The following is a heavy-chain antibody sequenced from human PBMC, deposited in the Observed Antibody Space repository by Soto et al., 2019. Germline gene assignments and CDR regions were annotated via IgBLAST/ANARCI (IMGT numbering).Heavy chain of an antibody. CDR1: GGSISSGGYY. J-gene: IGHJ4*02. CDR2: IYYGGST. D-gene: IGHD2-2*01. Sequence: QVQLQESGPGLVKPSQTLSLTCTVSGGSISSGGYYWSWIRQHPGKGLEWIGYIYYGGSTYYNPSLMSRVXXXVXXSQNQFPLKLSSVTAADTAVYYCARSSTSANYFDYWGQGTLVTVSS. CDR3: ARSSTSANYFDY. V-gene: IGHV4-31*03.